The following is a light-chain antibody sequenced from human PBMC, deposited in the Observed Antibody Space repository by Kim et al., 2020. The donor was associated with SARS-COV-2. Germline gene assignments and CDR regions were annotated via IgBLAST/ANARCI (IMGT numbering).Light chain of an antibody. Sequence: PASISCRSSQSLLHSNGYNYLDWYLQKPGQSPQLLIYLGSSRASGVPDRFSGSGSGTDFTLKISSVEAEDVAVYYCMQALQTPFTFGGGTKVDIK. CDR1: QSLLHSNGYNY. J-gene: IGKJ4*01. CDR3: MQALQTPFT. CDR2: LGS. V-gene: IGKV2-28*01.